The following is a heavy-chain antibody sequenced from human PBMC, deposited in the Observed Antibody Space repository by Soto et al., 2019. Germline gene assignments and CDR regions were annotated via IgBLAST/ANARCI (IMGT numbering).Heavy chain of an antibody. CDR2: INAGNGNT. V-gene: IGHV1-3*01. J-gene: IGHJ3*02. CDR1: GYTFTSYA. CDR3: ARPGGIAEASGDFDI. Sequence: ASVKVSCKASGYTFTSYAMHWVRQAPGQRLEWMGWINAGNGNTKYSQKFQGRVTITRDTSASTAYMELSSLRSEDTAVYYCARPGGIAEASGDFDIWGQGTMVTVSS. D-gene: IGHD6-13*01.